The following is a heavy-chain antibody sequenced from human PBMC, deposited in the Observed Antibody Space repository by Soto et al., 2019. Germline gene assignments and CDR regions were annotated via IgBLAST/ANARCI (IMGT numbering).Heavy chain of an antibody. CDR3: ARDGLLTIFGVGDTPRDHDYYCYGMDV. J-gene: IGHJ6*02. CDR1: GYTFTSYD. V-gene: IGHV1-8*01. D-gene: IGHD3-3*01. Sequence: QVQLVQSGAEVKKPGASVKVSCKASGYTFTSYDINWVRQATGQGLEWMGWMNPNSGNTGYAQKFQGRVTMTRHTSMRPAYMERSTLRSDDTAVYYCARDGLLTIFGVGDTPRDHDYYCYGMDVWGQGTTVTVSS. CDR2: MNPNSGNT.